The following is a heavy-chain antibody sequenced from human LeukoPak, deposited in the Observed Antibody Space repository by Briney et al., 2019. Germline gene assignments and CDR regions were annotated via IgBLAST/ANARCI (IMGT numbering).Heavy chain of an antibody. Sequence: GGSVRLSCAASGFTFSAHSMNWVRQAPGKGLEWVSYISSSASTIYYADSVKGRFTISRDSAKSSLYLQMNSLRAEDTAMYYCARASSSVGGCYFYYYMDVWGKGTTVTVSS. D-gene: IGHD3-16*01. J-gene: IGHJ6*03. CDR3: ARASSSVGGCYFYYYMDV. CDR1: GFTFSAHS. CDR2: ISSSASTI. V-gene: IGHV3-48*01.